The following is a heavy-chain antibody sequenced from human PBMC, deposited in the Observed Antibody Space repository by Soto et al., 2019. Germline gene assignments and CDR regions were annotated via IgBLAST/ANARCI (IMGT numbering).Heavy chain of an antibody. V-gene: IGHV1-3*01. D-gene: IGHD3-9*01. CDR3: ARVYSVPNYDILTGYYTYFDY. Sequence: ASVKVSCKASGYTFTSYAMHWVRQAPGQRLEWMGWINAGNGNTKYSQKFQGRVTITRDTSASTAYMELSRLRSDDTAVYYCARVYSVPNYDILTGYYTYFDYWGQGTLVTVSS. J-gene: IGHJ4*02. CDR1: GYTFTSYA. CDR2: INAGNGNT.